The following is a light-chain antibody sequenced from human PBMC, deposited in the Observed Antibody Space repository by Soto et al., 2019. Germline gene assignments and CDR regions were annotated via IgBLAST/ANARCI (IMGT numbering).Light chain of an antibody. J-gene: IGKJ1*01. Sequence: EIVLTQSPDTLSLSPGERATLSCRASQSVSSNNLAWYQHKPGQPPRLLIYVASRRATGIPDRFSGSGSGSEFTLTITRLDAEDFAVYYCQQHGSGPWTFGQGTKVEIK. CDR3: QQHGSGPWT. V-gene: IGKV3-20*01. CDR2: VAS. CDR1: QSVSSNN.